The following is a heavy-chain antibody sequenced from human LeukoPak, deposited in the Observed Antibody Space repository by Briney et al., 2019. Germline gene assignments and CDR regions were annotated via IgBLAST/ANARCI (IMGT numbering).Heavy chain of an antibody. Sequence: PGGSLRLSCAASGXTFSSYNVNWVRQAPGKGLEWVSYISSSGNTKFYADSVKGRFAISRDNAKNSLYLQMNSLRDEDTAVYYCARVEVVIDYWGQGTLVTVSS. V-gene: IGHV3-48*02. J-gene: IGHJ4*02. CDR2: ISSSGNTK. D-gene: IGHD3-3*01. CDR1: GXTFSSYN. CDR3: ARVEVVIDY.